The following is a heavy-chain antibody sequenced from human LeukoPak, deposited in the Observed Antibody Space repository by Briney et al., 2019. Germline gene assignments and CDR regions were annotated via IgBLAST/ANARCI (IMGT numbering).Heavy chain of an antibody. CDR1: GFTFSSYA. CDR3: AKDVEMATIDYYYYGMDV. CDR2: ISGSGGST. J-gene: IGHJ6*02. V-gene: IGHV3-23*01. D-gene: IGHD5-24*01. Sequence: GGSLRLSCAASGFTFSSYAMSWVGQAPGKGLEWVSAISGSGGSTYYADSVKGRFTISRGNSKNTLYLQMNSLRAEDTAVYYCAKDVEMATIDYYYYGMDVWGQGTTVTVSS.